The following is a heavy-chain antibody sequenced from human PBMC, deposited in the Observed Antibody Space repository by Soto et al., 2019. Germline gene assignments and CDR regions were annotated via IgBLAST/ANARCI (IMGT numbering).Heavy chain of an antibody. D-gene: IGHD4-17*01. V-gene: IGHV1-2*04. Sequence: ASVKVSCKASGYTLTGYYMHWVRQAPGQGLEWMGWINPNSGGTNYAQKFQGWVTMTRDTSISTAYMELSRLRSDDTAVYYCARTVTTGYGMDVWGQGTTVTVSS. J-gene: IGHJ6*01. CDR1: GYTLTGYY. CDR2: INPNSGGT. CDR3: ARTVTTGYGMDV.